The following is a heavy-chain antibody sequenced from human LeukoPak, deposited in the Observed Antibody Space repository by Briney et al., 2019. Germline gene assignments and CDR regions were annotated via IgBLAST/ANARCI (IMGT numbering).Heavy chain of an antibody. CDR1: GSKFSDQN. V-gene: IGHV3-72*01. D-gene: IGHD3-10*01. CDR3: ARAGRGSGIFGC. J-gene: IGHJ4*02. Sequence: SGGSLRLSCAASGSKFSDQNMDWVRQAPGKGLEWVGRITNKADSYTTQYAASVKGRFTISRDDSKNSVYLQMSSLKADDTAVYYCARAGRGSGIFGCWGQGTLVTVSS. CDR2: ITNKADSYTT.